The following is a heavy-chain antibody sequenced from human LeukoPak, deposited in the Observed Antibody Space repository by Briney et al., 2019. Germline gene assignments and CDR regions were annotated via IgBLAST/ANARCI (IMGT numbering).Heavy chain of an antibody. CDR1: GGSISGSSYY. Sequence: KPSETLSLTCTVSGGSISGSSYYWGWIRQPLGKGLEWIGSIYYSGSTYYNPSLKSRVTISVDTSKNQFSLKLSSVTAADTAVYYCARDRGAVAGHNWFDPWGQGTLVTVPS. CDR2: IYYSGST. V-gene: IGHV4-39*07. CDR3: ARDRGAVAGHNWFDP. J-gene: IGHJ5*02. D-gene: IGHD6-19*01.